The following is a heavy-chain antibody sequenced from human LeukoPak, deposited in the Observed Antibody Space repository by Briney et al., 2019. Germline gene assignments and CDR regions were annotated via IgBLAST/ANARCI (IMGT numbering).Heavy chain of an antibody. CDR1: GYTFTSYG. J-gene: IGHJ4*02. Sequence: ASVKVSCKASGYTFTSYGISWVRQAPGQGLEWMGWISAYNGNTNYAQKLQGRVTMTTDTSTSTAYMELRSLRSDDTAVYCCARVGGVYYGSGSSDYWGQGTLVTVSS. CDR2: ISAYNGNT. V-gene: IGHV1-18*04. D-gene: IGHD3-10*01. CDR3: ARVGGVYYGSGSSDY.